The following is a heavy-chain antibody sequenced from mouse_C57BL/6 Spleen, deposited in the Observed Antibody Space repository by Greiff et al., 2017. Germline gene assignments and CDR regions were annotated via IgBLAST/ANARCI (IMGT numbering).Heavy chain of an antibody. CDR2: IDPEDGET. J-gene: IGHJ4*01. Sequence: VQLMESGAELVKPGASVKLSCTASGFNIKDYYMHWVKQTTEQGLEWIGRIDPEDGETKYAPKFQGKGTITADTSANTAYLQLSSLTSEDTAVYYCARYYYGLYAMDYWGQGTSVTVSS. D-gene: IGHD1-1*01. CDR1: GFNIKDYY. V-gene: IGHV14-2*01. CDR3: ARYYYGLYAMDY.